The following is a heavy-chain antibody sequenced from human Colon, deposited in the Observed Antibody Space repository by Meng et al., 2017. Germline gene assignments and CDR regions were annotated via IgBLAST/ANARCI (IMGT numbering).Heavy chain of an antibody. CDR1: GFNFSFYW. V-gene: IGHV3-74*01. D-gene: IGHD6-13*01. Sequence: EVRWVGSGGGLVQLWGSLRLSCGASGFNFSFYWMHWVRRVRGKGLVWVSRISPDGSSTNYEDSVKGRFTISRDNAKNTLSLQMNSLRAEDTAVYYCVRIAAPGAVDYWGQGTLVTVSS. CDR2: ISPDGSST. CDR3: VRIAAPGAVDY. J-gene: IGHJ4*02.